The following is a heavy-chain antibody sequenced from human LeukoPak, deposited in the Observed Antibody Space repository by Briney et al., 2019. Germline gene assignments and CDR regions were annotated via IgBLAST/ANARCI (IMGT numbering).Heavy chain of an antibody. V-gene: IGHV4-59*01. CDR3: ARVYSSGWYSHFDY. CDR2: IYYSGST. Sequence: SETLSLTCTASGGSISSYYWSCIRRPPGKGLEWIGYIYYSGSTNYNPSLKSRVTISVDTSKNQFSLKLSSVTAADTAVYYCARVYSSGWYSHFDYWGQGTLVTVSS. D-gene: IGHD6-19*01. J-gene: IGHJ4*02. CDR1: GGSISSYY.